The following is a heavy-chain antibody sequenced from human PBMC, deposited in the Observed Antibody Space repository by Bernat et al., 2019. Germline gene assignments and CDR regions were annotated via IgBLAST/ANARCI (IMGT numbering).Heavy chain of an antibody. Sequence: QVQLQESGPGLVKPSETLSLTCNVSGGSISSSSYYWGWIRQPPGKGLEWIGSIYYSWSTYYNPSLKSRVTISVDTYKNQFSLKLRYVTAADTAEYYCASFVWVGVTRVFDYWGQGTLVTVSA. V-gene: IGHV4-39*01. CDR2: IYYSWST. CDR1: GGSISSSSYY. D-gene: IGHD3-9*01. J-gene: IGHJ4*02. CDR3: ASFVWVGVTRVFDY.